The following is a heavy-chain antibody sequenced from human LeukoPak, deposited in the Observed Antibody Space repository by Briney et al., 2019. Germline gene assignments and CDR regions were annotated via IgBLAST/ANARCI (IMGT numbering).Heavy chain of an antibody. Sequence: PGGSLRLPCAASGFTFSSYGMHWVRQAPGKGLEWVAVISYDGSNKYYADSVKGRFTISRDNSKNTLYLQMNSLRAEDTAVYYCARDWGGGTHDYWGQGTLVTVSS. CDR3: ARDWGGGTHDY. CDR1: GFTFSSYG. J-gene: IGHJ4*02. CDR2: ISYDGSNK. D-gene: IGHD3-10*01. V-gene: IGHV3-30*03.